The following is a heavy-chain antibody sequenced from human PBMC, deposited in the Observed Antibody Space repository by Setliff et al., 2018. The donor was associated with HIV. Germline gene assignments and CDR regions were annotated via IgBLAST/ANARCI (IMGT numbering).Heavy chain of an antibody. CDR2: IGGHGDGST. D-gene: IGHD3-9*01. V-gene: IGHV3-23*01. J-gene: IGHJ4*02. CDR1: GFTFSTYA. CDR3: VKDTIEVLRIFSDH. Sequence: SLRLSCAATGFTFSTYAMSWVRQAPGKGLEWVSTIGGHGDGSTYYADSVKGRFTISRDNSKNTLYLQMNSLRAEDTAVYYCVKDTIEVLRIFSDHWGQGTLVTVSS.